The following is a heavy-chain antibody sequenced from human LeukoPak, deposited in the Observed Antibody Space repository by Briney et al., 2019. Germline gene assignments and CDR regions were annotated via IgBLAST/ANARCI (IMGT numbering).Heavy chain of an antibody. D-gene: IGHD3-9*01. CDR3: ARDFLTGYFDY. Sequence: PGGSLRLSCAASGFSFDDYAMHWVRQAPGKGLEWVSLLSGDGSSTYYADSVKGRFTISRDNVKNSLFLQMNSLSDEDTAVYYCARDFLTGYFDYWGQGTLVTVSS. CDR2: LSGDGSST. J-gene: IGHJ4*02. V-gene: IGHV3-43*02. CDR1: GFSFDDYA.